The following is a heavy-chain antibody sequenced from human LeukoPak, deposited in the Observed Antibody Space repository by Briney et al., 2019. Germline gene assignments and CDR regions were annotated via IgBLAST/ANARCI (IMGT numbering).Heavy chain of an antibody. V-gene: IGHV3-48*03. CDR2: ISGSGIK. CDR3: AREDTGVAFDI. CDR1: RFTFSSYE. D-gene: IGHD2-8*01. Sequence: PGGSLRLSCAASRFTFSSYEMYWVRQAPGKGLEWVSYISGSGIKHYADSVKGRFTISRDNAKNSLYLQMNSLRVEDTAVYYCAREDTGVAFDIWGQGTTVTV. J-gene: IGHJ3*02.